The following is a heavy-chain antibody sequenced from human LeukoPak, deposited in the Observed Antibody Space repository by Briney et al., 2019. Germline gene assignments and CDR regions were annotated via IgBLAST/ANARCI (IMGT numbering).Heavy chain of an antibody. Sequence: PGGSLRLSCAASGIAFTNSIMHWVRQAPGKGLEWVAAMSFDGFSKYYADSVKGRFSISRDDSKNTVYLQMSSLRPEDTAVYYCARDEATVRKYYYGMDVWGQGTTVTVSS. CDR1: GIAFTNSI. CDR2: MSFDGFSK. V-gene: IGHV3-30*04. CDR3: ARDEATVRKYYYGMDV. J-gene: IGHJ6*02. D-gene: IGHD4-11*01.